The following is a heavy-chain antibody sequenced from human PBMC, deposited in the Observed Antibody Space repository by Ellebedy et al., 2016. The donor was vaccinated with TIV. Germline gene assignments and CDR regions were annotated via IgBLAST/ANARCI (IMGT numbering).Heavy chain of an antibody. CDR1: GFTFSIYS. J-gene: IGHJ4*02. Sequence: GESLKISCAASGFTFSIYSMAWVRQAPGKGLEWVSYMSSSTGDTYYTDSVKGRFTISRVNAENSLHLKLNSLRHEDTAVYYCEREGRDGYNPYFDYWGQGILVTVSS. D-gene: IGHD5-24*01. V-gene: IGHV3-48*02. CDR2: MSSSTGDT. CDR3: EREGRDGYNPYFDY.